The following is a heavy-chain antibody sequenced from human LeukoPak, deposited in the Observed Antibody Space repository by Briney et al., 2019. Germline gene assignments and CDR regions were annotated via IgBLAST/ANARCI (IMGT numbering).Heavy chain of an antibody. CDR2: FDPEDGET. CDR1: GYTLTELS. J-gene: IGHJ4*02. V-gene: IGHV1-24*01. D-gene: IGHD1-26*01. Sequence: ASVKVSWKVSGYTLTELSMHWVRQAPGKGLEWMGGFDPEDGETIYAQKFQGRVTMTEDTSTDTAYMELSSLRSEDTAVYYCATSSQWELLVGYFDYWGQGTLVTVSS. CDR3: ATSSQWELLVGYFDY.